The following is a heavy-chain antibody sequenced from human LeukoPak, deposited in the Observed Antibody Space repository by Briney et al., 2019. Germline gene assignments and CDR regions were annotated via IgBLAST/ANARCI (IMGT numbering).Heavy chain of an antibody. D-gene: IGHD1-1*01. J-gene: IGHJ4*02. V-gene: IGHV2-70*01. Sequence: SGPALVQPTQTLTLTCTFSGFSLSTRGMCVSWIRQPPGKALEWLALIDWDDDKYYRTSLKTRLNISKETSKNQVVLTMTNMDPVDTATYYCARSITRLEFDYWGQGTLVTVSS. CDR3: ARSITRLEFDY. CDR1: GFSLSTRGMC. CDR2: IDWDDDK.